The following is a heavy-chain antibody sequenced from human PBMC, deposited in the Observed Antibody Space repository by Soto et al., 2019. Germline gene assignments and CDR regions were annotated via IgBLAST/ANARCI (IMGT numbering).Heavy chain of an antibody. CDR2: INPSSGSA. CDR1: GYTFTSYG. Sequence: ASVKVSCKASGYTFTSYGISWVRQAPGQGLEWMGIINPSSGSAGYAQKFQVSVTMTRDTPTNTFYMELSSPRSDDTAVYYCARGYYDILTGYGNWFDPWGQGTLVTVSS. J-gene: IGHJ5*02. CDR3: ARGYYDILTGYGNWFDP. V-gene: IGHV1-46*01. D-gene: IGHD3-9*01.